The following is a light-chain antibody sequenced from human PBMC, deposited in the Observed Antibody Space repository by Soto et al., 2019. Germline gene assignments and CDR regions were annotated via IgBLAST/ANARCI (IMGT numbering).Light chain of an antibody. CDR1: SSNIGKNF. Sequence: QSVLTQPPSVSAAPGQKVTISCSGSSSNIGKNFVSWYQQFPGTAPKLLIYDNDKRPSGIPDRFSGSKSGTSATLGITGLQTGDEADYYCGTWDSSLGASVFGGGTQLTVL. CDR3: GTWDSSLGASV. V-gene: IGLV1-51*01. CDR2: DND. J-gene: IGLJ7*01.